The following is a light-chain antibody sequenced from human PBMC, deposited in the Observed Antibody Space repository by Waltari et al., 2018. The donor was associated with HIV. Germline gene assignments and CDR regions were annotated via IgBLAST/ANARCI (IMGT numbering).Light chain of an antibody. CDR1: ENIDKN. V-gene: IGKV3-15*01. CDR2: GAT. J-gene: IGKJ2*01. Sequence: VITQSSVTIPVSPGETVTLSCRAGENIDKNLAWYLQKPGQPPRLVIYGATTRATGVPARFSGSGSGTDFTLTISSLRSEDVATYYCQQSRDWPRYTFGQGTRLDLK. CDR3: QQSRDWPRYT.